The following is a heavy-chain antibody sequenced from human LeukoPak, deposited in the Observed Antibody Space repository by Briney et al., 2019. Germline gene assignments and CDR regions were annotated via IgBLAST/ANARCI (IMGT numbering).Heavy chain of an antibody. D-gene: IGHD1/OR15-1a*01. CDR3: ARERVGGNRRDDSSI. CDR1: GGSLSDYF. V-gene: IGHV4-34*01. Sequence: SETLSLTCAVHGGSLSDYFWTWIRQPPGKGLEWIGEINDSGSTNYSPSVRGRVTISIDTSKNQFSLKLSSVTAADTAVYYCARERVGGNRRDDSSIWAQGTMVTVSS. J-gene: IGHJ3*02. CDR2: INDSGST.